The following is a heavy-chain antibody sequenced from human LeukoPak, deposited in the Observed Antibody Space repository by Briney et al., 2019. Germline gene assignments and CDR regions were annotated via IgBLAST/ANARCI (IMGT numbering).Heavy chain of an antibody. D-gene: IGHD3-10*01. V-gene: IGHV1-69*01. CDR1: VDTFSSYA. CDR3: ARDRSPYFHRYYFDY. J-gene: IGHJ4*02. CDR2: SIPIFGTA. Sequence: ASVKVSCKASVDTFSSYAISWVRQAPGQGLEWMGGSIPIFGTANYAQKFQGRVTLTADESTSTAYMELSSLRSEDTAVYYCARDRSPYFHRYYFDYWGQGTLVTVSS.